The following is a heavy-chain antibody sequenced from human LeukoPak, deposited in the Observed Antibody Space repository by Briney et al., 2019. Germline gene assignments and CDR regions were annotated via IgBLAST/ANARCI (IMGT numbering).Heavy chain of an antibody. Sequence: GGSLRLSCAASGFSFSSYAMRWVRQAPGKGLEWVSSISSGDGTFYADSVKGRFSISRDISTNTLFLQMNSLRADDTAAYHCARGRTGSSYSSLEYWGQGTLVTVSS. J-gene: IGHJ4*02. V-gene: IGHV3-23*01. CDR2: ISSGDGT. CDR1: GFSFSSYA. CDR3: ARGRTGSSYSSLEY. D-gene: IGHD1-26*01.